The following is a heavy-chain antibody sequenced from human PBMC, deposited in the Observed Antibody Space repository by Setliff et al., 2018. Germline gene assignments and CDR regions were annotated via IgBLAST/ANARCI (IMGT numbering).Heavy chain of an antibody. V-gene: IGHV3-30*03. D-gene: IGHD6-19*01. CDR3: VREGRSSGWYSGDYFYVYMDV. J-gene: IGHJ6*03. CDR2: ISYDGSNQ. Sequence: PGGSLRLSCAASRFPFSSYGMHWVRQAPGKGLEWVAVISYDGSNQNYADSVKGRFTISRDNSKNTVYLQMNSLRAEDTAVYYCVREGRSSGWYSGDYFYVYMDVWGRGTTVTVSS. CDR1: RFPFSSYG.